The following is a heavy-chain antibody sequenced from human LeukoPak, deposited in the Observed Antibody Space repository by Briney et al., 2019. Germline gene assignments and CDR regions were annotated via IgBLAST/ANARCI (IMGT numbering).Heavy chain of an antibody. CDR2: IIPIFGTA. CDR1: GGTFSSYA. D-gene: IGHD6-19*01. Sequence: SVTVSCKASGGTFSSYAISWVRQAPGQGLEWMGGIIPIFGTANYAQKFQGRVTITADESTSTAYMELSSLRSEDTAVYYCARDGNSSGWYSRYYYGMDVWGQGTTVTVSS. CDR3: ARDGNSSGWYSRYYYGMDV. V-gene: IGHV1-69*13. J-gene: IGHJ6*02.